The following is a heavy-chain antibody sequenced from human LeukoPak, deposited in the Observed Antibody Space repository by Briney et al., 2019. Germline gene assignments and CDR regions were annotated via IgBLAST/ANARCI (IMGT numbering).Heavy chain of an antibody. V-gene: IGHV3-7*01. D-gene: IGHD5-12*01. Sequence: PGGSLRLYCAVSAFTFSNSWMNWVRQAQGKGLEWVASVNTDESEKYYAGSVKGRFTISRDNAKNSLYLQMISLRAEDTAVYYCARDEGYSKFDYWGQGTLVTVSS. CDR2: VNTDESEK. CDR1: AFTFSNSW. J-gene: IGHJ4*02. CDR3: ARDEGYSKFDY.